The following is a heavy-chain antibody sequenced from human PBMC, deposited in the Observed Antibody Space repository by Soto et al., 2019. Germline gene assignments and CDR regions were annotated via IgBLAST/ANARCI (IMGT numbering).Heavy chain of an antibody. D-gene: IGHD2-21*02. CDR3: ARIGPYCGGDCYPDFDF. Sequence: EVQLLASGGGLVQPGGSLTLSCAASGFTFNTYGMTWVRQAPGKGLEWVSTVSGSGGGTYYADSVKGGFTISRVNSKNTMYLQMSNLRAEDTAVYFCARIGPYCGGDCYPDFDFWGLGTPVTVSS. J-gene: IGHJ4*02. CDR2: VSGSGGGT. CDR1: GFTFNTYG. V-gene: IGHV3-23*01.